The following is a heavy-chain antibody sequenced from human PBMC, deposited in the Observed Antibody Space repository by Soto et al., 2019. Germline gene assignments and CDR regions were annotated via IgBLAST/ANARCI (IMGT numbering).Heavy chain of an antibody. CDR2: IYYSGST. D-gene: IGHD2-2*01. V-gene: IGHV4-59*08. Sequence: QVQLQESGPGLVKPSETLSLTCTVSGGSISSYYWSWIRQPPGKGLEWIGYIYYSGSTNYNPSLKSRVTISVDTSKNQFSLKLSSVTAADTAVYYCARVVVVPTATLDAFDIWGQGTMVTVSS. CDR1: GGSISSYY. CDR3: ARVVVVPTATLDAFDI. J-gene: IGHJ3*02.